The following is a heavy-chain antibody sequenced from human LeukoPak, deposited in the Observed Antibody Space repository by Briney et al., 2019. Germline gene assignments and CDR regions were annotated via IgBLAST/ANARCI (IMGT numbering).Heavy chain of an antibody. Sequence: PSETLSLTCTVSDGSISSSSYYWGWIRQPPGKGLEWIGSIYYSGNTYYNASLKSQVSISIDTSKNQFSLRLTSVTAADTAVYYCARQTGSGLFILPGGQGTLVTVSS. D-gene: IGHD3/OR15-3a*01. V-gene: IGHV4-39*01. CDR2: IYYSGNT. J-gene: IGHJ4*02. CDR1: DGSISSSSYY. CDR3: ARQTGSGLFILP.